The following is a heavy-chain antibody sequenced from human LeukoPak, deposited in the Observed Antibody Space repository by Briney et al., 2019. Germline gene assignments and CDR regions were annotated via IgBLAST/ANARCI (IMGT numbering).Heavy chain of an antibody. J-gene: IGHJ4*02. D-gene: IGHD3-10*01. CDR3: ASLIRFGELCVY. Sequence: AGGSLRLSCAASGFTFSSYSMNWVRQAPGKGLEWVSSISSSSSYIYYADSVKGRFTISRDNAKNSLYLQMNSLRAEDTAVYYCASLIRFGELCVYWGQGTLVTVSS. V-gene: IGHV3-21*01. CDR2: ISSSSSYI. CDR1: GFTFSSYS.